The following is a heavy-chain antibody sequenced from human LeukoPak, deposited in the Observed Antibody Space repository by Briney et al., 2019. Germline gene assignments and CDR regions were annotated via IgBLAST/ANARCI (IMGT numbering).Heavy chain of an antibody. V-gene: IGHV1-18*01. J-gene: IGHJ6*02. CDR2: ISAYNGNT. CDR3: ARDLAPYSSSWYSYYYYGMDV. D-gene: IGHD6-13*01. CDR1: GYTFTSYG. Sequence: GAPVKVSCKASGYTFTSYGISWVRQAPGQGLEWMGWISAYNGNTNYAQKLQGRVTMTTDTSTSTAYMELRSLRSDDTAVYYCARDLAPYSSSWYSYYYYGMDVWGQGTTVTVSS.